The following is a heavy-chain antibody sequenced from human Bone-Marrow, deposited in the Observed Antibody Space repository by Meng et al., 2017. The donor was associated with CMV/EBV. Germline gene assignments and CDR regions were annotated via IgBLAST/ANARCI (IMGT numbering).Heavy chain of an antibody. V-gene: IGHV3-23*01. D-gene: IGHD3-3*01. CDR3: AKDHPYDFWSGYPSYYYYYGMDV. J-gene: IGHJ6*02. Sequence: GESLKISCAASGFTFSSYAMSWVRQAPGKGLEWVSAISGSGGSTYYADSVKGRFTISRDNSKNTLYLQMNSLRAEDTAVYYCAKDHPYDFWSGYPSYYYYYGMDVWGQGTTVTVSS. CDR1: GFTFSSYA. CDR2: ISGSGGST.